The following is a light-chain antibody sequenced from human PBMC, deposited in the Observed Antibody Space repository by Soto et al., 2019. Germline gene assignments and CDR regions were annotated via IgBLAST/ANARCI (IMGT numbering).Light chain of an antibody. J-gene: IGLJ7*01. Sequence: QSVLTQPPSVSGAPGQRVTISCTGSSSNIGAGYDVYWYQQLPGTTPKLLIYANTNRPSGVPDRFSASKSGTSVSLAITGLQAEDEADYYCQSYDSSLSGSVFGGGTQLTVL. CDR2: ANT. CDR1: SSNIGAGYD. CDR3: QSYDSSLSGSV. V-gene: IGLV1-40*01.